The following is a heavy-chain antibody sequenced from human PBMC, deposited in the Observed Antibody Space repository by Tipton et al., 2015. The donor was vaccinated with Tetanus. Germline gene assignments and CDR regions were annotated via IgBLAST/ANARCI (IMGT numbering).Heavy chain of an antibody. CDR2: VYPGDSET. J-gene: IGHJ5*02. CDR3: ARLPKHYSASGST. V-gene: IGHV5-51*01. D-gene: IGHD3-10*01. Sequence: QLVQSGAEVKESGESLKISCRGSGYTFRTYWIAWVRQMPGKGLEWMGVVYPGDSETRYRPSFQGQVTISADKSISTAYLQWSSLKASDTAIYFCARLPKHYSASGSTWGQGTPVTVSS. CDR1: GYTFRTYW.